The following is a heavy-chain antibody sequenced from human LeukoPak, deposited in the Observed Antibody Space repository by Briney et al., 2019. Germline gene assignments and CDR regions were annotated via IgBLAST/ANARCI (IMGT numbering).Heavy chain of an antibody. J-gene: IGHJ4*02. CDR1: GFTFDNLA. Sequence: GGSLRPSCTASGFTFDNLAMNWVRQAPGRGLEWVSSIIGSGTNTYYADFLKGRFTISRDNSKNTLFLQMSSLTAEDTAIYYCARAAAPLPLYFDNWGQGTLVTVSS. V-gene: IGHV3-23*01. D-gene: IGHD6-25*01. CDR2: IIGSGTNT. CDR3: ARAAAPLPLYFDN.